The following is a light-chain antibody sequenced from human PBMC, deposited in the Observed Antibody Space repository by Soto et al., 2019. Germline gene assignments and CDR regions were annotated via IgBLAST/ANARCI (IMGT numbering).Light chain of an antibody. Sequence: IVLTQSPGTLSLSPGERATLSCRSSQSVSSSYLAWYQQKPGQAPRLXIYDASNRATGIPARFSGSGSGTDFTLTISRLEPEDFAVYYCQHYGTSPWTFGQGTKVDIK. CDR3: QHYGTSPWT. CDR1: QSVSSSY. V-gene: IGKV3-20*01. CDR2: DAS. J-gene: IGKJ1*01.